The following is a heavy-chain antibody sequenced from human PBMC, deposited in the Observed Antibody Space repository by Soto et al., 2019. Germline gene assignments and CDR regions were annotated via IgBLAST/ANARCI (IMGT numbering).Heavy chain of an antibody. V-gene: IGHV3-7*05. J-gene: IGHJ6*02. CDR1: GFTFRTYW. Sequence: EVQLVESGGGLVQPGGSLRLSCGASGFTFRTYWLSWVRQVPGKGLEWVANINQDGSEKNYVDSVKGRFAISRDNAKHSLYLQMSSLRAEDTALYYCARDGSTSWYSYDYHGMDVWGQGTTVTVSS. D-gene: IGHD5-18*01. CDR2: INQDGSEK. CDR3: ARDGSTSWYSYDYHGMDV.